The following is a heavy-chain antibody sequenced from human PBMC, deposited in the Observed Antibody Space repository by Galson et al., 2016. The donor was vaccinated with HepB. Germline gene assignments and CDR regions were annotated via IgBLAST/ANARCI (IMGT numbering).Heavy chain of an antibody. CDR1: GYTFKTRG. Sequence: SVKVSCKASGYTFKTRGIHWVRQAPGQGLEWMGWINPDNGLTKSSQKFQGRVTFTRDTIATTAYMELSSLRYEDTAVLYCARIVAGLDSWGQGTLVTVS. V-gene: IGHV1-3*01. CDR2: INPDNGLT. CDR3: ARIVAGLDS. J-gene: IGHJ4*02. D-gene: IGHD3-16*02.